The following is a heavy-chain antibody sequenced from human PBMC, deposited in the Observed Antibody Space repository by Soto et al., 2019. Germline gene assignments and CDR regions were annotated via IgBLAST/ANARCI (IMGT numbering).Heavy chain of an antibody. V-gene: IGHV4-59*08. CDR1: GGSISSYY. J-gene: IGHJ5*02. D-gene: IGHD3-3*01. Sequence: SETLSLTCTVSGGSISSYYWSWVRQPPGKGLEWIGYIYYSGSTNYNPSLKSRVTISVDTSKNQFSLKLSSVTAADTAVYYCSRLAGYYDFWSGSQEWFDPWGQGTLVTVSS. CDR3: SRLAGYYDFWSGSQEWFDP. CDR2: IYYSGST.